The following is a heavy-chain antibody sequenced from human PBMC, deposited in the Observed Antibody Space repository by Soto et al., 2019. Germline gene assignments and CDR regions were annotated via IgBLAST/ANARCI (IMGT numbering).Heavy chain of an antibody. V-gene: IGHV1-18*01. D-gene: IGHD3-10*01. CDR1: GYTFTSYG. CDR2: ISAYNGNT. J-gene: IGHJ6*02. CDR3: ARPSGGDTRYYYYYGMDV. Sequence: QVQLVQSGAEVKKPGASVKVSCKASGYTFTSYGISWVRQAPGQGLERMGWISAYNGNTNYAQKLQGRVTMTTDTTTTTAYMELRSLRSDDTAVYYCARPSGGDTRYYYYYGMDVWGQGTTVTVSS.